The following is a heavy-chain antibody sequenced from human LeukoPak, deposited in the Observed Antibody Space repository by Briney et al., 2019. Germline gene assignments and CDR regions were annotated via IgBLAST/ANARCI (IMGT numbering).Heavy chain of an antibody. CDR2: ISSSSSYI. J-gene: IGHJ5*02. D-gene: IGHD3-10*01. CDR3: AGGQNYYGSGSYP. CDR1: GFTFSSYS. V-gene: IGHV3-21*01. Sequence: GGSLRLSCAASGFTFSSYSMNWVRQAPGKGLEWVSSISSSSSYIYYADSVKGRFTISRDNAKNSLYLQMNSLRAEDTAVYYCAGGQNYYGSGSYPWGQGTLVTVSS.